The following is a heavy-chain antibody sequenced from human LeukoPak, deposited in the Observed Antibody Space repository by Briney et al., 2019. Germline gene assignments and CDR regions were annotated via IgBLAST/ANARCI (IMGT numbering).Heavy chain of an antibody. V-gene: IGHV3-23*01. CDR3: AKDACTNGVCRMRFDP. CDR2: ISGSGGST. CDR1: VFTFHNHG. Sequence: GGSLRLSCAASVFTFHNHGMSWVRQAPGKGLEWVSAISGSGGSTYYADSVKGRFTISRDNSKNTLYLQMNSLRAEDTAVYYCAKDACTNGVCRMRFDPWGQGTLVTVSS. J-gene: IGHJ5*02. D-gene: IGHD2-8*01.